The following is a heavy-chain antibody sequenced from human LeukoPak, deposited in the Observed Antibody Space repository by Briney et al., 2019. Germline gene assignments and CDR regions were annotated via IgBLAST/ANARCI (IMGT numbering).Heavy chain of an antibody. D-gene: IGHD5-24*01. V-gene: IGHV4-34*01. J-gene: IGHJ4*02. CDR2: INHSGST. CDR1: GGSFSGYY. CDR3: ARGPDGYNSQY. Sequence: PSETLSLTCAVYGGSFSGYYWSWIRQPPGKGLEWIGEINHSGSTNYNPSLKSRVTISVDTSKNQFSLKLNSVTAADTAVYYCARGPDGYNSQYWGQGTLVTVSS.